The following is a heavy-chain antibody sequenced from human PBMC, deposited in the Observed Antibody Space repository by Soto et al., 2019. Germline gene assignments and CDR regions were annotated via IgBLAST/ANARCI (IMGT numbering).Heavy chain of an antibody. Sequence: QVQLVESGGGVVQPGRSLRLSCAASGFTFSSYGKHWVRQAADKGLEWVAVIWYDGSDKYYADSVKGRFTISRDNSKNTLYLQMNSLRAEDTAVYYCAREGMAVVTATQPYWYFHLSGRGTLVTVSS. D-gene: IGHD2-21*02. CDR2: IWYDGSDK. CDR3: AREGMAVVTATQPYWYFHL. CDR1: GFTFSSYG. J-gene: IGHJ2*01. V-gene: IGHV3-33*01.